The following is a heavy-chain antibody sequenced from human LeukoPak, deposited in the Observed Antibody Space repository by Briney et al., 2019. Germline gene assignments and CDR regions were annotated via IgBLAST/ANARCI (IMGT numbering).Heavy chain of an antibody. D-gene: IGHD3-10*01. CDR1: GYSISSGYY. J-gene: IGHJ4*02. CDR3: ARVLDYYGSGTRDFDY. V-gene: IGHV4-38-2*02. CDR2: IYHSGST. Sequence: SETLSLTCTVSGYSISSGYYWGWIRQPPGKGLEWIGNIYHSGSTYYNPSLKSRVTISLDTSKNQFSLKLSSVTAADTAVYYCARVLDYYGSGTRDFDYWGQGILVTVSS.